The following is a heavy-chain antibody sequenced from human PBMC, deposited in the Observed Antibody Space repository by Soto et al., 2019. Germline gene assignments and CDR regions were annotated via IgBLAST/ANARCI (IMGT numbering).Heavy chain of an antibody. CDR1: GGSFSGYY. CDR3: AGRGVYYDFWSGYYNPAYWFDP. CDR2: INHSGST. Sequence: LSLTCAVYGGSFSGYYWSWIRQPPGKGLEWIGEINHSGSTNYNPSLKSRVTISVDTSKNQFSLKLSSVTAADTAVYYCAGRGVYYDFWSGYYNPAYWFDPWRQGTLVTVSS. J-gene: IGHJ5*02. V-gene: IGHV4-34*01. D-gene: IGHD3-3*01.